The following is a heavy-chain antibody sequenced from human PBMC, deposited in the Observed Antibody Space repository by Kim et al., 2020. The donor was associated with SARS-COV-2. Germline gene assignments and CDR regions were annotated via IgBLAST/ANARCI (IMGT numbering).Heavy chain of an antibody. V-gene: IGHV3-23*01. Sequence: DSGKGRFTISRDNSKNTLYLQMNSLRAEDTAVYYCAKDVGYGSGSYSLDYWGQGTLVTVSS. CDR3: AKDVGYGSGSYSLDY. J-gene: IGHJ4*02. D-gene: IGHD3-10*01.